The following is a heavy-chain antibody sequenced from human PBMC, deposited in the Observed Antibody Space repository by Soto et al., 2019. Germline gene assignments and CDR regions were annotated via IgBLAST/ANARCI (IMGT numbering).Heavy chain of an antibody. V-gene: IGHV4-31*03. D-gene: IGHD4-17*01. J-gene: IGHJ3*02. Sequence: SETLSLTCPVSGGSISSGGYYWSWIRQRPGKGLEWIGYIYYSGSTYYNPSLKSRVTISVDTSKNQFSLKLSSVTAADTAVYYCARDPTTVTTHAFDIWGQGTMVTVSS. CDR1: GGSISSGGYY. CDR3: ARDPTTVTTHAFDI. CDR2: IYYSGST.